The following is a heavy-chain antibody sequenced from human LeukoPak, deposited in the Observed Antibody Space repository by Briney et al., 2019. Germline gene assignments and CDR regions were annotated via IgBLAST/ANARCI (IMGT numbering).Heavy chain of an antibody. J-gene: IGHJ5*02. CDR1: GYFIGSGYY. CDR3: AKWDPVLRNFTRLPAGWFDP. Sequence: SETLSLTCAVSGYFIGSGYYWGWMRQSPGRGLEWIGNTFHGGRTHYNPSLKSRVTITTDGSKNQFSLRMTSVTAADTAVYYCAKWDPVLRNFTRLPAGWFDPWGHGTLVTVSP. V-gene: IGHV4-38-2*01. CDR2: TFHGGRT. D-gene: IGHD3-9*01.